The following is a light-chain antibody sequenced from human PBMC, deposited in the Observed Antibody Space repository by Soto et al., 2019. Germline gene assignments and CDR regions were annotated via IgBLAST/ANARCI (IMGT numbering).Light chain of an antibody. Sequence: QSALAQPASVSGSPGQSITISCTGTSSVVGGYNYVSWYRQHPGNAPKLMIYDVTNRPSGVSNRFSGSKSGNTASLTISGLQAEDEADYYCRSYTSSSLYVFGTGNKVTVL. CDR3: RSYTSSSLYV. J-gene: IGLJ1*01. CDR2: DVT. CDR1: SSVVGGYNY. V-gene: IGLV2-14*03.